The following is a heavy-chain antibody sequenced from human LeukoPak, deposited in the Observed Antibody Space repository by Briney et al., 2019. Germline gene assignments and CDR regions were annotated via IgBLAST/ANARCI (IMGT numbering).Heavy chain of an antibody. CDR3: ARDPAPPYYYDSSHQLYGMDV. Sequence: ASVKVSCKASGYTFTGYYMHWVRQAPGQGLEWMGWINPNSGGTNYAQKFQGRVTMTRDTSISTAYMELSGLRSDDTAVYYCARDPAPPYYYDSSHQLYGMDVWGQGTTVTVSS. J-gene: IGHJ6*02. CDR2: INPNSGGT. D-gene: IGHD3-22*01. V-gene: IGHV1-2*02. CDR1: GYTFTGYY.